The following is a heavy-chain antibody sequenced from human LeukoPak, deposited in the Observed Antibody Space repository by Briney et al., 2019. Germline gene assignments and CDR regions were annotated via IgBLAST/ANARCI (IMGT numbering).Heavy chain of an antibody. Sequence: PGGSLRLSCAASGFTFSDYYMSWIRQAPGKGLEWVSYISSSGSTIYYADSVKGRFTISRDNEKNSLYLQMHSMRAEDTAVYYCARKYTHYDFWSGGYYYYYMDVWGKGTTVTVSS. CDR1: GFTFSDYY. CDR2: ISSSGSTI. CDR3: ARKYTHYDFWSGGYYYYYMDV. D-gene: IGHD3-3*01. J-gene: IGHJ6*03. V-gene: IGHV3-11*01.